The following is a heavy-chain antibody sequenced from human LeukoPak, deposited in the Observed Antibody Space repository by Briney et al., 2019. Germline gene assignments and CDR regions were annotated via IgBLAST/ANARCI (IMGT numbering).Heavy chain of an antibody. Sequence: PSETRSLTCTVSGGSISSGSYFWIWIRQPPGRGLEWIGSINDRGRTYYNPSLKSRVTISVDTSKNQCSLKLSSVNAADTALYYCARQIAVAGEWAFDIWGQGTMVTVSS. CDR1: GGSISSGSYF. J-gene: IGHJ3*02. V-gene: IGHV4-39*01. CDR2: INDRGRT. D-gene: IGHD6-19*01. CDR3: ARQIAVAGEWAFDI.